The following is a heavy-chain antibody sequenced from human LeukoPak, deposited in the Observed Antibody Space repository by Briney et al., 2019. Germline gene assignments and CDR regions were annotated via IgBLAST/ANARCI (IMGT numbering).Heavy chain of an antibody. D-gene: IGHD2-15*01. CDR1: GFTVSSNY. J-gene: IGHJ3*02. V-gene: IGHV3-66*01. CDR3: AREIRYCSGGSCYAGHAFDI. Sequence: GGSLRLSCAASGFTVSSNYMSWVRQAPGKGLEWVSVIYSGGSTYYADSVKGRFTISRDNSKNTLYLQMNSLRAEDTAVYYCAREIRYCSGGSCYAGHAFDIWGQGTMVTVSS. CDR2: IYSGGST.